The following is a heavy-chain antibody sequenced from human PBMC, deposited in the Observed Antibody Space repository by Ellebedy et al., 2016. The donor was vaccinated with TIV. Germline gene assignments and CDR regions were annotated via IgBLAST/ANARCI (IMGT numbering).Heavy chain of an antibody. D-gene: IGHD6-13*01. CDR3: AKLAGISSWYAEY. CDR1: GFTFSTYW. Sequence: PGGSLRLSCAASGFTFSTYWMGWVRQAAGKGLEWVANTKQDGSEKYYVDSVMGRFTISRDNAKNSLYLQMNSLRADDTAIYYCAKLAGISSWYAEYWGQGTLVTVS. J-gene: IGHJ4*02. V-gene: IGHV3-7*03. CDR2: TKQDGSEK.